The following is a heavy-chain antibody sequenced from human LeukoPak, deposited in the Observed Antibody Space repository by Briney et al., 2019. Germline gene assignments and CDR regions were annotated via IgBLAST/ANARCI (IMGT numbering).Heavy chain of an antibody. CDR3: ARDHNYGYGAFDI. V-gene: IGHV3-11*05. CDR2: ISTSTSYT. D-gene: IGHD5-18*01. CDR1: GFPFSDYY. J-gene: IGHJ3*02. Sequence: GGSLRLSCAASGFPFSDYYMSWIRQAPGKGLEWVSYISTSTSYTNYADSVKGRFTISRDNAKNSLYLQMNSLRAGDTAVYYCARDHNYGYGAFDIWGQGTMVTVSS.